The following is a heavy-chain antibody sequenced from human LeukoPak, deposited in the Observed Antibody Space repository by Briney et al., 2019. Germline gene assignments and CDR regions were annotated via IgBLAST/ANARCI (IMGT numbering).Heavy chain of an antibody. CDR2: IYYSGST. V-gene: IGHV4-59*01. J-gene: IGHJ4*02. D-gene: IGHD1-26*01. Sequence: PSETLSLTCTVSGDSISNYYWIWIRQPPGKGLEWIGCIYYSGSTNYNPSLKSRVTISVDTSKNQFSLKLGSVTAADTAVYYCARGGGYPPYFDYWGQGTLVTVPS. CDR1: GDSISNYY. CDR3: ARGGGYPPYFDY.